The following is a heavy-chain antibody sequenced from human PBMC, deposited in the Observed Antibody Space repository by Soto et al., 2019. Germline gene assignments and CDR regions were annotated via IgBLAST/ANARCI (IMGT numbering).Heavy chain of an antibody. CDR3: ARSQYYDFWSGYYTGDSYYFDY. V-gene: IGHV4-39*01. Sequence: SDTLSLTCTVSGGSISISSYYWGWIRQPPGKGLEWIGSIYYSGSTYYNPSLKSRVTISVDTSKNQFSLKLSSVTAADTAVYYCARSQYYDFWSGYYTGDSYYFDYWGQGTLVTVSS. CDR1: GGSISISSYY. D-gene: IGHD3-3*01. J-gene: IGHJ4*02. CDR2: IYYSGST.